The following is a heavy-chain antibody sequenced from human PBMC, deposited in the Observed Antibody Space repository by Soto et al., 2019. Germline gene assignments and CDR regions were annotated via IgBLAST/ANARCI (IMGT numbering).Heavy chain of an antibody. V-gene: IGHV1-18*01. CDR2: VSAYNGER. CDR3: SRGTSIPASGDY. Sequence: QVQLVQSGAEVKKPGASVKVSCKASGYTFTNYGINWVRQAPGQGLEWLGWVSAYNGERRYAQRVQARVIMTTDTYTTTAYTELRSLRSDDTAVYYCSRGTSIPASGDYWGQGTLVTVSS. CDR1: GYTFTNYG. J-gene: IGHJ4*01. D-gene: IGHD6-6*01.